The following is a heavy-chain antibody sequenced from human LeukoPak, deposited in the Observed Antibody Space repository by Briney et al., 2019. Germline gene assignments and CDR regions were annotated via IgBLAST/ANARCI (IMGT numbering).Heavy chain of an antibody. D-gene: IGHD2-15*01. Sequence: GGSLRLSCAASGFTFSSSAMSWVRQAPGKGLEWVSAISNNGGYTYDADSVQGRFTISRDNSKSTLCLQMNSLRAEDTAVYYCAKQLGYCSDGSCYFPYWGQGTLVTVSS. V-gene: IGHV3-23*01. J-gene: IGHJ4*02. CDR2: ISNNGGYT. CDR1: GFTFSSSA. CDR3: AKQLGYCSDGSCYFPY.